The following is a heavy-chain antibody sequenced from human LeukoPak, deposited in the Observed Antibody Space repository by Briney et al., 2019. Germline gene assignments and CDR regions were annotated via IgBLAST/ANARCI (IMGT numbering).Heavy chain of an antibody. J-gene: IGHJ6*02. V-gene: IGHV4-59*01. Sequence: PSETLSLTCTVSGGSISSYYWSWIRQPPGKGLEWIGYIYYSGSTNYNPSLRSRVTISVDTSKNQFSLKLSSVTAADTAVYYCARGRLNVATTYYYYYGMDVWGQGTTVTVXS. D-gene: IGHD5-12*01. CDR1: GGSISSYY. CDR3: ARGRLNVATTYYYYYGMDV. CDR2: IYYSGST.